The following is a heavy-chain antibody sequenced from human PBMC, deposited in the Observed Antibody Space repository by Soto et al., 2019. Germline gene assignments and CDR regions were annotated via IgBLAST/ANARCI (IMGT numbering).Heavy chain of an antibody. CDR3: AKDSSSTYYYDSSGYTGYYYGMDV. CDR1: GGSLSSSSYY. Sequence: QLQLQESGPGLVKPSETLSLTCTVSGGSLSSSSYYSGWIRQPPGKGLEWIGSIYYSESTYYNPSLRRRVTKSVDTYKNRFYLKVSSVTAADPAVDYCAKDSSSTYYYDSSGYTGYYYGMDVWGQGTTVAVSS. D-gene: IGHD3-22*01. J-gene: IGHJ6*01. CDR2: IYYSEST. V-gene: IGHV4-39*02.